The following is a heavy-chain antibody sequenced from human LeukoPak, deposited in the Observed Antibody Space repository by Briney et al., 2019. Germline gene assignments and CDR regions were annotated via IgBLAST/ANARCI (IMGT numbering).Heavy chain of an antibody. V-gene: IGHV3-74*01. D-gene: IGHD2/OR15-2a*01. CDR1: GFTFSSYW. J-gene: IGHJ4*02. CDR2: ISTDGSST. Sequence: GGSLRLSCAASGFTFSSYWMHWVRHAPGKGLLWVSRISTDGSSTTYADSVKGRFTISRDNAKNTLYLQMNSLRAEDTAVYYCARVINSNSAPDCWGQGTLVTVSS. CDR3: ARVINSNSAPDC.